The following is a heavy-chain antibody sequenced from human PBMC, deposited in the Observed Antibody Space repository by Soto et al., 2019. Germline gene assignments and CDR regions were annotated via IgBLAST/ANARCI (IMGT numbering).Heavy chain of an antibody. CDR3: TKAFIAVAVPDY. D-gene: IGHD6-19*01. Sequence: GSLRLSCAASGFTVSSNYMSWVRQAPGKGLEWVSVIYSGGSTYYANSVKGRFTISRDNSKNTVYLQMNGLGAEDTAVYYCTKAFIAVAVPDYWGQGTLVTVSS. J-gene: IGHJ4*02. V-gene: IGHV3-53*01. CDR1: GFTVSSNY. CDR2: IYSGGST.